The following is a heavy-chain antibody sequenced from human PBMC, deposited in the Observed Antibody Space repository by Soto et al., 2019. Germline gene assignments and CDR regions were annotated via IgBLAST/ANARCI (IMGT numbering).Heavy chain of an antibody. V-gene: IGHV1-18*01. CDR2: ISAYNGNT. J-gene: IGHJ4*02. D-gene: IGHD2-15*01. CDR1: GYTFTSYG. CDR3: ARRAILVVVAATYDY. Sequence: QVQLVQSGAEVKKPGASVKVSCKASGYTFTSYGISWVRQAPGQGLEWMGWISAYNGNTNYAQKLQGRVTMTTDTSTSTAYRELRSLRSDDTAVYYCARRAILVVVAATYDYWCQGTLVTVSS.